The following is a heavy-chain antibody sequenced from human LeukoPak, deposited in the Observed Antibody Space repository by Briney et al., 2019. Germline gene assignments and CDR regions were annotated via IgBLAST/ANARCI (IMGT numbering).Heavy chain of an antibody. CDR3: VRDAQRGFDYSNSLKY. J-gene: IGHJ4*01. Sequence: GGSLRLSCAASGFIYSHYGMHWVRQAPGKGLEWVAVIWCDGSNRFYAGSVKGRFTISRDNSQRTLFLQMNSLRVDDTAMYYCVRDAQRGFDYSNSLKYWGHGTLV. D-gene: IGHD4-11*01. V-gene: IGHV3-33*01. CDR1: GFIYSHYG. CDR2: IWCDGSNR.